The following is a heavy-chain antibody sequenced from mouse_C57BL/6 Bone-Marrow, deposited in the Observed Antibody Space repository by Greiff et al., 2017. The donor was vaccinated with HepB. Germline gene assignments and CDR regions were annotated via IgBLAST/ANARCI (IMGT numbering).Heavy chain of an antibody. D-gene: IGHD2-4*01. J-gene: IGHJ3*01. CDR1: GYSITSGYY. V-gene: IGHV3-6*01. Sequence: EVQLQESGPGLVKPSQSLSLTCSVTGYSITSGYYWNWIRQFPGNKLEWMGYISYDGSNNYNPSLKNRISITRDTSKNQFFLKLNSVTTEDTATYYCARAPNYDYDNLAYWGQGTLVTVSA. CDR2: ISYDGSN. CDR3: ARAPNYDYDNLAY.